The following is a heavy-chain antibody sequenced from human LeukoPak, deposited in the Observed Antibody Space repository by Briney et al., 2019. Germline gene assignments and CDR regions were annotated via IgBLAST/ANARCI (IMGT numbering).Heavy chain of an antibody. D-gene: IGHD6-19*01. CDR3: ARDEQWLAYFGY. CDR2: TYYRSKWSN. J-gene: IGHJ4*02. V-gene: IGHV6-1*01. CDR1: GDSVSSNSAA. Sequence: SQTLSLTCAISGDSVSSNSAAWNWIRQSPSRGLEWLGRTYYRSKWSNDYAISVKSRITINPDTSKNQFSLHLSSVTAEDTAIYYCARDEQWLAYFGYWGQGTLVTVSS.